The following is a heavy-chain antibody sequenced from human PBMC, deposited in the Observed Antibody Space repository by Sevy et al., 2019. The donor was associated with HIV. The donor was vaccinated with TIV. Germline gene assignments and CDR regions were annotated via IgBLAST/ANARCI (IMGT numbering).Heavy chain of an antibody. CDR3: ARVEGSPYYYGMDV. J-gene: IGHJ6*02. V-gene: IGHV3-21*01. Sequence: GGSLRLSCAASGFTFSSYSMNWVRQAPGKGLEWVSSISSSSSDIYYAHSVKGRFTISRDNAKNSLYLQMNSLRAEDTAVYYCARVEGSPYYYGMDVWGQGTTVTVSS. CDR1: GFTFSSYS. CDR2: ISSSSSDI. D-gene: IGHD3-10*01.